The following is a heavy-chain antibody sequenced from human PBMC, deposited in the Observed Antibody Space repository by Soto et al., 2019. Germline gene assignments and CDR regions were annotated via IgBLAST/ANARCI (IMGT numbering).Heavy chain of an antibody. CDR2: VYYSGST. V-gene: IGHV4-59*02. CDR1: GGSVSSYS. CDR3: ASSPPAMVAPNI. J-gene: IGHJ4*02. D-gene: IGHD5-18*01. Sequence: PSETLSLTCTVSGGSVSSYSWTWVRQPPGKGLEWIGYVYYSGSTHYNPSLKSRVTISLDTSKNQFSLKLTSVTAADTAMYFCASSPPAMVAPNIWGQGXLVTVYS.